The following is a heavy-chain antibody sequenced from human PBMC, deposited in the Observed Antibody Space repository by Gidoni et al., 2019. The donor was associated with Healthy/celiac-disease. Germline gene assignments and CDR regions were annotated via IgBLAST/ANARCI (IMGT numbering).Heavy chain of an antibody. V-gene: IGHV4-61*02. Sequence: QVQLQESGPGLVKPSQTLSLTCTVSGGSISSGSYYWSWIRQPAGKGLEWIGRIYTSGSTNYNPSLKSRVTISVDTSKNQFSLKLSSVTAADTAVYYCARKRGGAQFDYWGQGTLVTVSS. CDR2: IYTSGST. J-gene: IGHJ4*02. CDR1: GGSISSGSYY. D-gene: IGHD1-26*01. CDR3: ARKRGGAQFDY.